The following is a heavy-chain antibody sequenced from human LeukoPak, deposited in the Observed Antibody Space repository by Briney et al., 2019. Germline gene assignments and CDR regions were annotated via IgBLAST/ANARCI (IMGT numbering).Heavy chain of an antibody. CDR1: GFSVSDIP. V-gene: IGHV3-66*01. CDR3: ARGNDRVGGRLDP. D-gene: IGHD3-22*01. CDR2: LYRGGAT. Sequence: GRSLRLSCAASGFSVSDIPMNWVRQTPGKGLDWVSGLYRGGATYYADSLGGRFTISRDDSKNMLFLQMTNLRVDDTATYYCARGNDRVGGRLDPWGQGTRVTVSS. J-gene: IGHJ5*02.